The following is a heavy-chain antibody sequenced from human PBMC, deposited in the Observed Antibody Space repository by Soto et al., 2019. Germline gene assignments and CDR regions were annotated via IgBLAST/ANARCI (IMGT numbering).Heavy chain of an antibody. CDR1: GVTFSSYA. J-gene: IGHJ4*02. CDR2: ISGSGGST. D-gene: IGHD6-13*01. Sequence: GGSLRLSCAASGVTFSSYAMSWVRQAPGKGLEWVSAISGSGGSTYYADSVKGRSTISRDNSKNTLYLQMNSLRAEDTAVYYCAYSSTPFDYWGQGTLVTVSS. CDR3: AYSSTPFDY. V-gene: IGHV3-23*01.